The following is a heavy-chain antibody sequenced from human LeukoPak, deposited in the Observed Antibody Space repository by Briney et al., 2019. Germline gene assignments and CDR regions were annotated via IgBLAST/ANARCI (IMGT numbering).Heavy chain of an antibody. CDR2: ISYDGSNK. D-gene: IGHD1-14*01. CDR3: ARSVRGPDGGAFDI. V-gene: IGHV3-30-3*01. J-gene: IGHJ3*02. CDR1: GFTFSSYA. Sequence: GGSLRLSCAASGFTFSSYAMHWVRQAPGKGLEWVAVISYDGSNKYYADSVKGRFTISRDNSKNTLYLQMNSLRAEDTAVYYCARSVRGPDGGAFDIWGQGTMVTVSS.